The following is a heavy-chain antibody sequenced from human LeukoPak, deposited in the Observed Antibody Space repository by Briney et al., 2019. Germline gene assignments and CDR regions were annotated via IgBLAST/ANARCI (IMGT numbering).Heavy chain of an antibody. CDR3: ARDFTPEWFDIH. V-gene: IGHV3-30*04. Sequence: PGRSLRLSCVASGLAFSSYSMHWVRQAPGKGLEWVGVISYDGSDEYYTDFVKGRFTISRDNSKNTVYLQMNSLRADDTAVYYCARDFTPEWFDIHWGQGTLVTVS. D-gene: IGHD3-3*01. CDR1: GLAFSSYS. CDR2: ISYDGSDE. J-gene: IGHJ4*02.